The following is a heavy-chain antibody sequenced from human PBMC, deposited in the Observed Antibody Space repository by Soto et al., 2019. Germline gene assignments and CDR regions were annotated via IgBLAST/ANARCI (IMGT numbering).Heavy chain of an antibody. D-gene: IGHD6-19*01. J-gene: IGHJ3*02. V-gene: IGHV4-61*01. CDR3: ARESSGWNDAFDI. Sequence: SETLSLTCTLSGGSVSSGTNYWSWIRQPPGKGLEWIGYIYDSGSTNNNPSLKSRVTISGDTSKNQCSLKLSSVTAADTAVYYCARESSGWNDAFDIWGQGTMVTVSS. CDR2: IYDSGST. CDR1: GGSVSSGTNY.